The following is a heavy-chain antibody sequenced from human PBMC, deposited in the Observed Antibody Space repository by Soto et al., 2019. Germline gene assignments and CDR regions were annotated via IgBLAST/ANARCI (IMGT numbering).Heavy chain of an antibody. V-gene: IGHV4-31*03. CDR2: IYYSGST. D-gene: IGHD2-15*01. CDR3: ASSVVTYNWFDP. CDR1: GGSISGGGYY. Sequence: LSITCTVSGGSISGGGYYWSWIRQHPGKGLEWIGYIYYSGSTYYNPSIKSRVTISVDTSKNQFALKLSSVTAADTAVYYCASSVVTYNWFDPWGQGTLVSV. J-gene: IGHJ5*02.